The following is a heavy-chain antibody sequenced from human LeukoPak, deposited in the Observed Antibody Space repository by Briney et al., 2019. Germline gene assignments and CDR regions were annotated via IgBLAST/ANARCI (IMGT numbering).Heavy chain of an antibody. Sequence: EASVKVSCKAFGYTFTGYYMHWVRQAPGQGLEWMGWINPNSGGTTYAQKFQGRVTMTRDTSISTAYMELSRLRSDDTAVYYCASYSSSWYLFDYWGQGTLVTVSS. V-gene: IGHV1-2*02. CDR2: INPNSGGT. D-gene: IGHD6-13*01. CDR3: ASYSSSWYLFDY. CDR1: GYTFTGYY. J-gene: IGHJ4*02.